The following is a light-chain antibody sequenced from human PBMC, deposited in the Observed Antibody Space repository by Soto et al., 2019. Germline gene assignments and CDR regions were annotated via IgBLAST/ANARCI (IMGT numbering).Light chain of an antibody. Sequence: DVQFNQSLSVLSAKVGDRVTITCRASQGISSYLAWYQQKPGKAPKLLIYAASTLQSGVPSRFSGSGSGTEFTLTISCLQPEDFATYYCQQLNSYPLTSGGGAIVDIK. CDR2: AAS. CDR3: QQLNSYPLT. V-gene: IGKV1-9*01. J-gene: IGKJ4*01. CDR1: QGISSY.